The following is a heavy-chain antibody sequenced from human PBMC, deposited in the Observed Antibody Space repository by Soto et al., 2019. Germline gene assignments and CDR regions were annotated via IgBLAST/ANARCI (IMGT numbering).Heavy chain of an antibody. CDR3: AIGPRMWLAGGGY. D-gene: IGHD6-19*01. Sequence: SETLSLTCAVYGGSFSGYYWSWIRQPPGKGLEWIGYIYHSGITDYNPSLKSRITISIDTSKKQFSLKLNSVTAADTAVYYCAIGPRMWLAGGGYWGQGTQVTVSS. CDR1: GGSFSGYY. J-gene: IGHJ4*02. CDR2: IYHSGIT. V-gene: IGHV4-34*01.